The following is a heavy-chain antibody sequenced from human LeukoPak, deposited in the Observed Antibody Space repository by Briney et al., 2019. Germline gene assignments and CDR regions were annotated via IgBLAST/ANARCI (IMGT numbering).Heavy chain of an antibody. Sequence: QAGGSLRLSCAASGFTFSNYAVCWVRQAPGKGLAWVSTISGSGGSTYYTGAVNVRFTISRDNSKNTLYLQMNSLRAEDTAIYYCAKDTYDFWSGFDYWGRGTLVTVSS. D-gene: IGHD3-3*01. CDR3: AKDTYDFWSGFDY. J-gene: IGHJ4*02. CDR1: GFTFSNYA. CDR2: ISGSGGST. V-gene: IGHV3-23*01.